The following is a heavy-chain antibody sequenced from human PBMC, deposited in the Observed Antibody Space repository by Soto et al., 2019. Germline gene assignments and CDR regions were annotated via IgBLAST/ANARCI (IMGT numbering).Heavy chain of an antibody. V-gene: IGHV2-5*01. CDR1: GFSLSTSGVG. J-gene: IGHJ5*02. CDR2: IYWNDDK. CDR3: AHAQMITIFGVVIIKATDWFDP. D-gene: IGHD3-3*01. Sequence: SXPTLVNPTQTLTLTCTFSGFSLSTSGVGVGWIRQPPGKALEWLALIYWNDDKRYSPSLKSRLTITKDTSKNQVVLTMTNMDPVDTATSYCAHAQMITIFGVVIIKATDWFDPWGQGTMVTVS.